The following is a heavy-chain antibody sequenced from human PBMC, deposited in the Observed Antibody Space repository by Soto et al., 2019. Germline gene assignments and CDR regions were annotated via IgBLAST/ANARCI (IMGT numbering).Heavy chain of an antibody. Sequence: SQTLSLTCAISGDSLSSNTAAWSWIRQSPSRGLEWLGRTYYRSKWYYDYAASVTSRMTINPDTSKNQFSLQLNSVTPEDTAVSDGARWSYTCTWYWGKSTLFTV. CDR1: GDSLSSNTAA. CDR3: ARWSYTCTWY. J-gene: IGHJ4*02. CDR2: TYYRSKWYY. V-gene: IGHV6-1*01. D-gene: IGHD1-20*01.